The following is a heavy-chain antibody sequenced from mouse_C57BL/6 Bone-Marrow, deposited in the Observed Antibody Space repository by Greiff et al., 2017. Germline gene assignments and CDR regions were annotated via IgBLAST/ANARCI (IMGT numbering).Heavy chain of an antibody. V-gene: IGHV5-4*01. J-gene: IGHJ3*01. CDR1: GFTFSSYA. D-gene: IGHD2-5*01. CDR2: ISDGGSYT. CDR3: ARDRVYSNPLAY. Sequence: EVKLVESGGGLVKPGGSLKLSCAASGFTFSSYAMSWVRQTPEKRLEWVATISDGGSYTYYPDNVKGRFTISRDNAKNNLYLQMSHLKSEDTAMYSFARDRVYSNPLAYWGQGTLVTVSA.